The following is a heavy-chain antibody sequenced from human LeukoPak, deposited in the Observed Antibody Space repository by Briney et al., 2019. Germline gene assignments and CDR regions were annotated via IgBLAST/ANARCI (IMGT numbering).Heavy chain of an antibody. J-gene: IGHJ3*02. CDR2: INPNSGGT. CDR1: GYTFTGYY. D-gene: IGHD1-26*01. CDR3: ARAITLYSGSEPDAFDI. V-gene: IGHV1-2*02. Sequence: GASVKVSCKASGYTFTGYYMHWVRQAPGQGLEWMGWINPNSGGTNYAQKFQGRVTMTRDTSISTAYMELSRPRSDDTAVYYCARAITLYSGSEPDAFDIWGQGTMVTVSS.